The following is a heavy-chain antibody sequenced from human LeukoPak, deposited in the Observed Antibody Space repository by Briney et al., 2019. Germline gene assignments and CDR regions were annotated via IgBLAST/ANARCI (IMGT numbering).Heavy chain of an antibody. V-gene: IGHV4-38-2*01. CDR3: AKLKTGSSADPFDH. Sequence: SETLSLTCAVSGYSISSGYYWGWIRQPPGKGLEWIGSIYHSGSTYYNPSLKSRVTISMDTSKNQFSLKLSSVTAADTAVYYCAKLKTGSSADPFDHWGQGTLVNVSS. D-gene: IGHD1-26*01. CDR2: IYHSGST. J-gene: IGHJ4*02. CDR1: GYSISSGYY.